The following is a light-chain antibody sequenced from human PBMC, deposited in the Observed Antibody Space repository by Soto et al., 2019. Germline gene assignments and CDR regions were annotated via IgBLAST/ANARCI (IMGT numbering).Light chain of an antibody. CDR1: QYITNY. V-gene: IGKV1-39*01. CDR2: DAS. J-gene: IGKJ4*01. CDR3: QQSYSTPPGLT. Sequence: DIQMTQSPSSLSASVGDRVTITCQASQYITNYLNWYQQKPWKAPRLLLYDASTLQSGVPSRFSGSGSGTDFTLTISSLQPEDFATYYCQQSYSTPPGLTFGGGTQVDIK.